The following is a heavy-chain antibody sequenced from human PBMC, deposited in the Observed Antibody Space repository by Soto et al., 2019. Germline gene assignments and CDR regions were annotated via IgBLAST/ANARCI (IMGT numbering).Heavy chain of an antibody. D-gene: IGHD1-20*01. CDR1: GFSLSTSGVG. CDR2: IYWDDDK. Sequence: QITLKESGPTLVKPTQTLTLTCTFSGFSLSTSGVGVGWIRQPPGKALEWLAVIYWDDDKRYSPSLNSRLTITKDTSKNQVVLTMTNMDPVDTATYFCAHRRPWSSNWNSGWFDPWGQGTLVTVSS. V-gene: IGHV2-5*02. J-gene: IGHJ5*02. CDR3: AHRRPWSSNWNSGWFDP.